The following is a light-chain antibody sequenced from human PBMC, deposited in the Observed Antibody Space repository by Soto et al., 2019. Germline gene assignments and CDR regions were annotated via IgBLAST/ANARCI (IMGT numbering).Light chain of an antibody. CDR3: GSWDSSLSAYV. CDR2: DDD. J-gene: IGLJ1*01. V-gene: IGLV1-51*01. CDR1: SPNIGGNS. Sequence: QSVLTQPPSVSAAPGQRVTISCSGSSPNIGGNSVSWYQQLPGTAPKLLIYDDDKRPSGIPDRFSGSKSGTSATLGITGFQTGDEADNYCGSWDSSLSAYVFGTGTKVTVL.